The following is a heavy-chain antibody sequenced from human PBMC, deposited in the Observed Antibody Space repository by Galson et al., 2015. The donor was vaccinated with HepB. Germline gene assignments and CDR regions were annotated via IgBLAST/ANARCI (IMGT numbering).Heavy chain of an antibody. V-gene: IGHV3-33*01. CDR3: ARSFIAVAGTGYFDY. CDR2: IWYDGSNE. J-gene: IGHJ4*02. D-gene: IGHD6-19*01. CDR1: GFTFSSYA. Sequence: SLRLSCAASGFTFSSYAMHWVRQAPGKGLEWVALIWYDGSNEYYADSVKGRFTISRDNSKNTLYLQMNSLRAEDTAVYYCARSFIAVAGTGYFDYWGQGTLVTVSS.